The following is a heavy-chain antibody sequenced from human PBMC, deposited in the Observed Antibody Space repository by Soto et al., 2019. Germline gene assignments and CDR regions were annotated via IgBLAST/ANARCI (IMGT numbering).Heavy chain of an antibody. CDR2: IYYSGST. CDR3: ERAFMVRGGGNWFDP. CDR1: GGSISSGGYY. J-gene: IGHJ5*02. V-gene: IGHV4-31*03. D-gene: IGHD3-10*01. Sequence: QVQLQESGPGLVKPSQTLSLTCTVSGGSISSGGYYWSWIRQHPGKGLVWIGYIYYSGSTYYHPSLKGRVTISGDTSKIKFSLSRSSVTAADTAVYYCERAFMVRGGGNWFDPWGQGTLVTVSS.